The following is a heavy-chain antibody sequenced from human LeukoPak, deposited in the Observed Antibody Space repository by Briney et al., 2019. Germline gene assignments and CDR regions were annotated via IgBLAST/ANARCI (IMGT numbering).Heavy chain of an antibody. J-gene: IGHJ6*03. Sequence: GSSVKVSCKASGGTFSSYTISWVRQAPGQGLEWMGRIIPILGIANYAQKFQGRVTITADKSTSTAYMELSSLRSKDTAVYYCARGYCSSTICYSYYYYYMDVWGKGTTVTVSS. V-gene: IGHV1-69*02. CDR2: IIPILGIA. D-gene: IGHD2-2*02. CDR3: ARGYCSSTICYSYYYYYMDV. CDR1: GGTFSSYT.